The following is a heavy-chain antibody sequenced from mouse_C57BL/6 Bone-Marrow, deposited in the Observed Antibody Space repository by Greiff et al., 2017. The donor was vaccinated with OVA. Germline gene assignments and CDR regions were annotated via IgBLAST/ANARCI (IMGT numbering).Heavy chain of an antibody. CDR2: INPSTGGT. D-gene: IGHD3-2*02. J-gene: IGHJ3*01. V-gene: IGHV1-42*01. CDR1: GYSFTGYY. CDR3: ARGLLDSSGYSWFAY. Sequence: EVQLQQSGPELVKPGASVKISCKASGYSFTGYYMNWVKQSPEKSLEWIGEINPSTGGTTYNQKFKAKATLTVDKSSSTAYMQLKSLTSGDSAVYYCARGLLDSSGYSWFAYWGQGTLVTVSA.